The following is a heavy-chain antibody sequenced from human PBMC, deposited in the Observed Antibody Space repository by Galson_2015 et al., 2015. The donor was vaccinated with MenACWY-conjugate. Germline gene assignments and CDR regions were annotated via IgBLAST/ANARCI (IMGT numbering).Heavy chain of an antibody. CDR3: ARGGFYESIDF. V-gene: IGHV3-74*01. D-gene: IGHD5/OR15-5a*01. CDR1: GFTFSTFW. Sequence: SLRLSCEASGFTFSTFWMFWVRQAPGKGLVWVSHINNDRTTTNYADTVNGRFTISRDNAKNTLFLQMNSLRAEDRAVYYCARGGFYESIDFWGQGTLVAVSS. CDR2: INNDRTTT. J-gene: IGHJ4*02.